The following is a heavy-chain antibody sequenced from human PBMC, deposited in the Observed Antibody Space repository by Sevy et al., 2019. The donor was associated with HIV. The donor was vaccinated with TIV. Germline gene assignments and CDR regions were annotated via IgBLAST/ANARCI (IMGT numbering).Heavy chain of an antibody. J-gene: IGHJ6*04. CDR3: ARWDV. CDR2: IKEDGSDK. CDR1: GFTFSSYW. V-gene: IGHV3-7*03. Sequence: GGSLRLSCAASGFTFSSYWTNRFRQAPGKGLEWLANIKEDGSDKDYVDSVKGRFTISRDNAQNSLYLEMNSLRAEDTVVYYCARWDVWGKGTTVTVSS.